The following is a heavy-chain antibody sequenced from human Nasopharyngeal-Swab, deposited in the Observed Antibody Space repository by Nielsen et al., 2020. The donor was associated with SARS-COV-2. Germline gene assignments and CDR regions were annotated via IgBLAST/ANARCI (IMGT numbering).Heavy chain of an antibody. D-gene: IGHD6-13*01. V-gene: IGHV7-4-1*02. J-gene: IGHJ4*02. CDR2: INTNTGNP. Sequence: WRRQAPGQGLEWMGWINTNTGNPTYAQGFTGRFVFSLDTSVSTAYLQISSLKAEDTAVYYCARETAAVDYWGQGTLVTVSS. CDR3: ARETAAVDY.